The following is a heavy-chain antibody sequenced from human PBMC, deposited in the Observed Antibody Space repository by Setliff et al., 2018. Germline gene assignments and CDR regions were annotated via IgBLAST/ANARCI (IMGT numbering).Heavy chain of an antibody. D-gene: IGHD3-16*01. Sequence: SETLSLTCAVYGGPFSSYYWSWIRQPPGKGLEWIGEINHSGSTNYNPSLKSRVTISVDTSKNQFSLKLSSVTAADTAVYYCAGSLGGFDYWGQGTLVTVS. V-gene: IGHV4-34*01. CDR3: AGSLGGFDY. CDR1: GGPFSSYY. CDR2: INHSGST. J-gene: IGHJ4*02.